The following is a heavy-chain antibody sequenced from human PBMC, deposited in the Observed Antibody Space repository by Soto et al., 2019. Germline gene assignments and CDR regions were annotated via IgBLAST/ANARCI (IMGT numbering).Heavy chain of an antibody. J-gene: IGHJ4*02. V-gene: IGHV4-30-2*01. D-gene: IGHD2-8*01. CDR2: IYHSGST. CDR3: ARVINYEWYFDY. CDR1: GGSISSGGSS. Sequence: SETLSLTCAVSGGSISSGGSSWSWIRQPPGKGLEWIGYIYHSGSTYYNPSLKSRVTISVDRSKNQFSLKLSSVTAADTAVYYCARVINYEWYFDYWGQGTLVTVSS.